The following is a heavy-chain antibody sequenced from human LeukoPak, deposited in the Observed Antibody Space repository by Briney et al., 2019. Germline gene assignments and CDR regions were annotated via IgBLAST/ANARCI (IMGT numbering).Heavy chain of an antibody. CDR3: ARAGASIAARSLDY. CDR2: IYYSGST. V-gene: IGHV4-59*01. Sequence: SETLSLTCTVSGGSISSYYWSWIRQPPGKGLEWIGYIYYSGSTNYNPSLKSRVTISVDTSKNQFSLKLSSVTAADTAVYYCARAGASIAARSLDYWGQGTLVTVSS. J-gene: IGHJ4*02. D-gene: IGHD6-6*01. CDR1: GGSISSYY.